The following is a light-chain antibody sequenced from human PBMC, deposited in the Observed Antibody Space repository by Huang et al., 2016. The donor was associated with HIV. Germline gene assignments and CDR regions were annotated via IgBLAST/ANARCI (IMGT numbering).Light chain of an antibody. Sequence: DIQMTQSPSTLFASVGDRVTITCRASQSISGWLAWYQQKPGKAPKLLISDASNLESGVPLRFSGSGSVTEFTLTISSLQPDDVATYYCQQYNSSPYTFGQGTKLEIK. CDR2: DAS. J-gene: IGKJ2*01. CDR3: QQYNSSPYT. CDR1: QSISGW. V-gene: IGKV1-5*01.